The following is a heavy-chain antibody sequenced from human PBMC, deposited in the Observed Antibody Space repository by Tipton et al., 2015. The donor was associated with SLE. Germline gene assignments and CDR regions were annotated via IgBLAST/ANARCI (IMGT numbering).Heavy chain of an antibody. J-gene: IGHJ4*02. CDR3: AREGEQQLGYGY. CDR2: ISGSGGST. D-gene: IGHD6-13*01. Sequence: QLVQSGAEVKKPGESLKISCKGSGYSFTSYWIGWVRQAPGKGLEWVSAISGSGGSTYYADSVKGRFTISRDNSKNTLYLQMNSLRAEDTAVYYCAREGEQQLGYGYWGQGTLVTVSS. V-gene: IGHV3-23*04. CDR1: GYSFTSYW.